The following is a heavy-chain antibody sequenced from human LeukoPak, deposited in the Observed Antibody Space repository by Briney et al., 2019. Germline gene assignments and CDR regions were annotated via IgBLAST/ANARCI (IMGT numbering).Heavy chain of an antibody. CDR2: ISYSGST. Sequence: SETLSLSCSVSAYSIRGYYWSWIRQPPGKGLEWIGYISYSGSTNYNPSLKSRVTMSVDRSKNQFSLNLSSVTAADTAVYYCARDEAARYNYDSTGYSYASDLWGQGTMVTVSS. CDR1: AYSIRGYY. CDR3: ARDEAARYNYDSTGYSYASDL. V-gene: IGHV4-59*01. D-gene: IGHD3-22*01. J-gene: IGHJ3*01.